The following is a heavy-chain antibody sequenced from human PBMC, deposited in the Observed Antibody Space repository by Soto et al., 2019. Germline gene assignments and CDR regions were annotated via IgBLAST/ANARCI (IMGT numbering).Heavy chain of an antibody. D-gene: IGHD3-10*01. CDR2: IYHSGST. CDR3: ARARVSRTATLYYYYGMDV. J-gene: IGHJ6*02. V-gene: IGHV4-4*02. Sequence: SETLSLTWAVSGGSISGSNWWVWVRLPPGKGLEWIGEIYHSGSTNYNPSLKSRVTISVDKSKNQFSLELSSVTATDTAVYYCARARVSRTATLYYYYGMDVWGQGTTVT. CDR1: GGSISGSNW.